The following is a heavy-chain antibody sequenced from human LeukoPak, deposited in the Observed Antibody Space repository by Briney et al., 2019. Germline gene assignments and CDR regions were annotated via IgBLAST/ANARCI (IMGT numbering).Heavy chain of an antibody. J-gene: IGHJ4*02. CDR1: GFTFSSYS. CDR2: ISSSSSYI. Sequence: KSGGSLRLSCAASGFTFSSYSMNWVRQAPGRGLEWVSSISSSSSYIYYADSVKGRFTISRDNSKNTLYLRMNSLRAEDTAVYYCAKVSSYSSSCLDYWGQGTLVTVSS. D-gene: IGHD6-13*01. V-gene: IGHV3-21*01. CDR3: AKVSSYSSSCLDY.